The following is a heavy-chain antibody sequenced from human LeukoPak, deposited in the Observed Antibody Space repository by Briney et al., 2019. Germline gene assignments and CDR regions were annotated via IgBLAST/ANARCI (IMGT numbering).Heavy chain of an antibody. CDR3: ARGRRYYGSGSSYGMDV. J-gene: IGHJ6*02. V-gene: IGHV4-59*12. D-gene: IGHD3-10*01. Sequence: SETLSLTCTVSGGSISNYYWTWIRQPPGKGLEWIGFIYYTGITNHNPSLKSRVTISVDTSKNQFSLKLSSVTAADTAVYYCARGRRYYGSGSSYGMDVWGQGTTVTVSS. CDR1: GGSISNYY. CDR2: IYYTGIT.